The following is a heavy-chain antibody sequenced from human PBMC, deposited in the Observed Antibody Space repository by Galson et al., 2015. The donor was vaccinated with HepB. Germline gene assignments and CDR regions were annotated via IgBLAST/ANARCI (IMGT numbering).Heavy chain of an antibody. CDR2: TYYRSKWSN. V-gene: IGHV6-1*01. J-gene: IGHJ5*02. CDR3: VRGCRGGSCWGFDP. CDR1: GDSVSSKSAT. D-gene: IGHD2-15*01. Sequence: CAISGDSVSSKSATWNWIRQSPSRGLEWPGRTYYRSKWSNDYAVSVKGRLTIDPDTSKNQFSLQLNSVTPDDTAVYYCVRGCRGGSCWGFDPWGQGTLATVSS.